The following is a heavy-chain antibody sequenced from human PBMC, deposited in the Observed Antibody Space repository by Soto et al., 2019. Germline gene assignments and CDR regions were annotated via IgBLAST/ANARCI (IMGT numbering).Heavy chain of an antibody. CDR2: FSGSGGGT. V-gene: IGHV3-23*01. J-gene: IGHJ4*02. D-gene: IGHD4-17*01. CDR1: GFTFSTHA. Sequence: EVQLLESGGGLVQPGGSLRLSCATSGFTFSTHAMNWVRQAPGKGLEWVSGFSGSGGGTYYAESVKGRFTISRDNSKNTLYLQMNSLRAEDTAEYYCAKEGFDYGGSDFWGQGTLVTVSS. CDR3: AKEGFDYGGSDF.